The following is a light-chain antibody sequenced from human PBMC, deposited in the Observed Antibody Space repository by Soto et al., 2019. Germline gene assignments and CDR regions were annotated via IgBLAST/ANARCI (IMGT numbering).Light chain of an antibody. CDR2: DVS. CDR3: SSYTSSGTRV. J-gene: IGLJ1*01. V-gene: IGLV2-14*01. Sequence: QSAPTQPASVSGSPGQSITISCTGTSSDVGGYNYVSWYQQHPGKAPKLMIYDVSNRPSGVSNRFSGSKSGNTASLTISGLQAEDEADYYCSSYTSSGTRVFGTGPKLTVL. CDR1: SSDVGGYNY.